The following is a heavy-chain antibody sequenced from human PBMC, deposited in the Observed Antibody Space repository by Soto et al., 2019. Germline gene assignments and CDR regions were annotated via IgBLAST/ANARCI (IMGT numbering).Heavy chain of an antibody. Sequence: QLSESGGGWLQPGRSLTLSCAASGFTLPTYAMTWVRQPPGKGLEWVSSMNGAATSASYADSVKGRFTISRDTYRNTVYLEMNTLRPEDTAVYYCARGGADHYNFGMDVWGKGTTVIVSS. V-gene: IGHV3-23*05. CDR2: MNGAATSA. J-gene: IGHJ6*04. CDR3: ARGGADHYNFGMDV. D-gene: IGHD1-20*01. CDR1: GFTLPTYA.